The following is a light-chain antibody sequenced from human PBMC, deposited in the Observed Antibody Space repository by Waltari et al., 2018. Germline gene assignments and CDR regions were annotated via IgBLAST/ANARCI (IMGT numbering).Light chain of an antibody. CDR3: QVWDSGTVV. J-gene: IGLJ2*01. CDR2: RDK. CDR1: HIASTN. Sequence: SFALTQPVSVSVALGQTATISCGADHIASTNVHWYQQKPGQAPVLVIYRDKNRPSGIPDRFSGSNSGNTATLTVSRAQHDDEADYFCQVWDSGTVVFGGGTRLTVL. V-gene: IGLV3-9*01.